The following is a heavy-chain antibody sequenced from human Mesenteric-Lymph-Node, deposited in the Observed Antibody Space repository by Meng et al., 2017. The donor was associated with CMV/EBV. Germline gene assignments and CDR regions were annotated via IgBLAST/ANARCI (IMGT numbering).Heavy chain of an antibody. D-gene: IGHD4/OR15-4a*01. V-gene: IGHV3-74*01. CDR1: GFTFSSYW. CDR3: ARWGSGANGIDY. CDR2: INSDGSST. J-gene: IGHJ4*02. Sequence: GGSLRLSCAASGFTFSSYWMHWVRQAPGKGLVWVSRINSDGSSTSYADSVKGRFTISRDNAKNTLYLQMNSLRAEDTAVYYCARWGSGANGIDYWGQGTLVTVSS.